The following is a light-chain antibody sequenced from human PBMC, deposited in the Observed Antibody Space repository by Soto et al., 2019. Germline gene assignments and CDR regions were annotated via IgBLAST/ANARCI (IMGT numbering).Light chain of an antibody. CDR1: QSVSSSY. V-gene: IGKV3-20*01. CDR2: GAS. Sequence: EIVLTQSPGTLSLSPGERATLSCSASQSVSSSYLAWYQQKPGQAPRLLIYGASSRATGIPDRFSGSGSGTDFTLTISKLQPEDFPVYYCQQYGSSSVTFGQGTKVEIK. J-gene: IGKJ1*01. CDR3: QQYGSSSVT.